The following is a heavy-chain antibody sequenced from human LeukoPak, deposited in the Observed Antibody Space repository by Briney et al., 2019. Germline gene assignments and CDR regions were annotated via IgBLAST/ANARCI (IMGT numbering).Heavy chain of an antibody. Sequence: SETLSLTCTVSGGSISSSAYHWGWIRQPPGKGLEWIGSFYYSGRTYYNLSLKSRVTISVDTSKNQFSLKVSSVTAADTAVYYCARASDGYNSAFDIWGQGTMVTVSS. D-gene: IGHD5-24*01. V-gene: IGHV4-39*01. CDR3: ARASDGYNSAFDI. CDR1: GGSISSSAYH. CDR2: FYYSGRT. J-gene: IGHJ3*02.